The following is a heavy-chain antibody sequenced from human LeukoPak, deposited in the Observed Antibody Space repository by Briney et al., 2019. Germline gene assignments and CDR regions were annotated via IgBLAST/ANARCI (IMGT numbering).Heavy chain of an antibody. CDR2: INHSGST. CDR3: ARAPNMVVVPAAWNWFDP. D-gene: IGHD2-2*01. Sequence: SETLSLTCAVYGGSFCGYYWRWIRQPPGKGLEWIGEINHSGSTNYNPSLKSRVTISVDTSKNQFSLKLSSVTAADTAVYYCARAPNMVVVPAAWNWFDPWGQGTLVTVSS. V-gene: IGHV4-34*01. CDR1: GGSFCGYY. J-gene: IGHJ5*02.